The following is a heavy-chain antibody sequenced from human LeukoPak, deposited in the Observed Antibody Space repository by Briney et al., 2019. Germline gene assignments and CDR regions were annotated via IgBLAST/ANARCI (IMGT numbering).Heavy chain of an antibody. V-gene: IGHV1-69*01. CDR2: IIPIFGTA. CDR3: ARDAPGYNWNDVDDAFDI. D-gene: IGHD1-1*01. CDR1: GGTFSSYA. J-gene: IGHJ3*02. Sequence: ASVKVSCKASGGTFSSYAISWVRQAPGQGLEWMGGIIPIFGTANYAQKLQGRVTITADESTSTAYMELSSLRSEDTAVYYCARDAPGYNWNDVDDAFDIWGQGTMVTVSS.